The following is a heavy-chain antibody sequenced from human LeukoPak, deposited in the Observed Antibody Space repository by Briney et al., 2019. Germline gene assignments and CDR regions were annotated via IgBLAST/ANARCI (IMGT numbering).Heavy chain of an antibody. CDR3: ARSVDTGNPGFDY. V-gene: IGHV4-30-2*01. D-gene: IGHD5-18*01. J-gene: IGHJ4*02. CDR1: GGSISSGSYS. CDR2: IYHSGST. Sequence: SETLSLTCAVSGGSISSGSYSWSWIRQPPGKGLEWIGYIYHSGSTYCNPSLKSRVTISVDRSKNQFSLKLSSVTAADTAVYYCARSVDTGNPGFDYWGQGTLVTVSS.